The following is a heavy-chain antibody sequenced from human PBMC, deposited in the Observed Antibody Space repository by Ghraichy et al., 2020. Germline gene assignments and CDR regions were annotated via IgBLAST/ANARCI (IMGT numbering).Heavy chain of an antibody. V-gene: IGHV1-69*04. J-gene: IGHJ6*02. CDR3: ARVVGYCSSTSCYTHPGGYYYYGMDV. D-gene: IGHD2-2*02. Sequence: SVKVSCKASGYTFTSYGISWVRQAPGQGLEWMGRIIPILGIANYAQKFQGRVTITADKSTSTAYMELSSLRSEDTAVYYCARVVGYCSSTSCYTHPGGYYYYGMDVWGQGTTVTVSS. CDR2: IIPILGIA. CDR1: GYTFTSYG.